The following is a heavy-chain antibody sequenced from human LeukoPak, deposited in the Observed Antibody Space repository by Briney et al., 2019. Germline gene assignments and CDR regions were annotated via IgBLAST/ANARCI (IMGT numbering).Heavy chain of an antibody. Sequence: GSLRLSCAASGFTFSVYGMHWVRQAPGKGLEWVAFIRYDGSNKDYTDSVKGRFTISRDNSKNTLYLQMNSLRAEDTAVYYCAKDLFGYCSGGSCFASNWGQGTLVTVSS. D-gene: IGHD2-15*01. J-gene: IGHJ1*01. CDR1: GFTFSVYG. V-gene: IGHV3-30*02. CDR3: AKDLFGYCSGGSCFASN. CDR2: IRYDGSNK.